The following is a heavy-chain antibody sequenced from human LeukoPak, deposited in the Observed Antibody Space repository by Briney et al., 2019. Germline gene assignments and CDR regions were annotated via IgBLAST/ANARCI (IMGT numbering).Heavy chain of an antibody. V-gene: IGHV3-23*01. D-gene: IGHD3-10*01. CDR2: ISGSGGST. Sequence: GGSLRLSCAASGFIFSNYAIHWVRQAPGKGLEWVSAISGSGGSTYYADSVKGRFTISRDNSKNTLYLQMNSLRAEDTAVYYCARVVPPTDYGSGSYFWDPYYFDYWGQGTLVTVSS. CDR3: ARVVPPTDYGSGSYFWDPYYFDY. CDR1: GFIFSNYA. J-gene: IGHJ4*02.